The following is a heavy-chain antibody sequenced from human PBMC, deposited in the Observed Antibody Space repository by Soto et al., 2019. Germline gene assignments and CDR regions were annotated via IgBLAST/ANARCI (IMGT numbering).Heavy chain of an antibody. J-gene: IGHJ6*02. CDR1: GFTFSSYA. Sequence: GGSMRLSCAAAGFTFSSYAMHWVRKAPGKGLEWVAVISYDGSNKYYADSVKGRFTISRDNSKNTLYLQMNSLRAEDTAVYYCAREIGSGSYGYYYYYGMDVWGQGTTVTVSS. CDR2: ISYDGSNK. V-gene: IGHV3-30-3*01. D-gene: IGHD3-10*01. CDR3: AREIGSGSYGYYYYYGMDV.